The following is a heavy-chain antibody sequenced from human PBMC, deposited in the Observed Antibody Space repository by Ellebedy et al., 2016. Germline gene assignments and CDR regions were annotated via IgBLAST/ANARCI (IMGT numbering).Heavy chain of an antibody. CDR3: ATYSMGRLDY. CDR2: IGTGGDT. CDR1: GFTFSRTD. Sequence: GESLKISCAASGFTFSRTDMHWVRQAPGKGLEWVSAIGTGGDTYYPGSVKGRFTISRENAQNSLYLQMNSLRDEDTAVYYCATYSMGRLDYWGQGTLVTVSS. V-gene: IGHV3-13*01. J-gene: IGHJ4*02. D-gene: IGHD1-1*01.